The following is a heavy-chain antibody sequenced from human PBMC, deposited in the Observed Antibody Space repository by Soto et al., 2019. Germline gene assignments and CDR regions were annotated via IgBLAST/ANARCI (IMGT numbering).Heavy chain of an antibody. D-gene: IGHD1-26*01. Sequence: EVQLVESGGGLVKPGGSLRLSCAASGFTFSSYSMNWVRQAPGKGLEWVSSISSSSSYIYYADSVKGRFTISRANARNSLYRQMNSLRAGDTAVYYCARDRGGSYLFDYWGQGTLVTVSS. V-gene: IGHV3-21*01. CDR2: ISSSSSYI. J-gene: IGHJ4*02. CDR1: GFTFSSYS. CDR3: ARDRGGSYLFDY.